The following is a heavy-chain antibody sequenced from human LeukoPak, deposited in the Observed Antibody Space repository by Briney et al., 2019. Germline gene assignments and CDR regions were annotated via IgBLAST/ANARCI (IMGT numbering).Heavy chain of an antibody. D-gene: IGHD3-9*01. CDR1: GFTLHDYT. V-gene: IGHV3-43*01. CDR3: VKDGIDGATWRYFGS. CDR2: LTWNGQIT. J-gene: IGHJ1*01. Sequence: HPGGSLRLSCVVSGFTLHDYTMHWVRQIPGKGLEWVALLTWNGQITSYADSVKGRLNISRDDSKNTLYLEMSRLNFDDTGLYYCVKDGIDGATWRYFGSWGRGTLVSVST.